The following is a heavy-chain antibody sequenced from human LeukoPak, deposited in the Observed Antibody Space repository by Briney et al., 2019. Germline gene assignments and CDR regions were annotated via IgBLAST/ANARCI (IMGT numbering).Heavy chain of an antibody. CDR2: INHSGST. D-gene: IGHD2-21*02. Sequence: SETLSPTCAVYGGSFSGYYWSWIRQPPGKGLEWIGEINHSGSTNYNPSLKSRVTISVDTSKNQFSLKLSSVTAADTAVYYRASGSAGDSRPFDYWGQGTLVTVSS. CDR1: GGSFSGYY. V-gene: IGHV4-34*01. J-gene: IGHJ4*02. CDR3: ASGSAGDSRPFDY.